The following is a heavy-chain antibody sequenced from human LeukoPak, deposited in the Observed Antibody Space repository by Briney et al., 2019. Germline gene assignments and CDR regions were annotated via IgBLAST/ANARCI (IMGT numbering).Heavy chain of an antibody. J-gene: IGHJ4*02. CDR2: INHSGST. CDR3: ARHGGSGAPDN. D-gene: IGHD3-10*01. CDR1: GGSISSSSYY. Sequence: SETLSLTCTVSGGSISSSSYYWGWIRQPPGKGLEWIGEINHSGSTNYNPSLKSRVTISVDTSKNQFSLKLSSVTATDTAVYYCARHGGSGAPDNWGQGTLVTVSS. V-gene: IGHV4-39*01.